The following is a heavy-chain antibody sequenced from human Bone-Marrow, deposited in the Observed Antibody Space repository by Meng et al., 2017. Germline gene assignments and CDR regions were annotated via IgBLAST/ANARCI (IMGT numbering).Heavy chain of an antibody. CDR2: IYYSGST. Sequence: QWQLQESGTGLVKPSETLSLTCTVSGGSISSYYWSWIRQPPGKGLEWIGYIYYSGSTNYNPSLKSRVTTSVDTSKNQFSLNLSSVTAADTAVYYCARGGWSLDYWGQGTLVTVSS. V-gene: IGHV4-59*08. D-gene: IGHD2-15*01. CDR1: GGSISSYY. J-gene: IGHJ4*02. CDR3: ARGGWSLDY.